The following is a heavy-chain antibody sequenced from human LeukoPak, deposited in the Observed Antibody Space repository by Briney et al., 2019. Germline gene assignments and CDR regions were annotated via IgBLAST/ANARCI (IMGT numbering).Heavy chain of an antibody. CDR3: ARVIRYGYVVNNWFDP. CDR1: GVSISNSSYY. CDR2: IYYSGRT. V-gene: IGHV4-39*07. J-gene: IGHJ5*02. D-gene: IGHD5-12*01. Sequence: SETLSLTCIVSGVSISNSSYYWGWIRQPPGKGLEWIGSIYYSGRTYYNPSLKSRVTISVDTSKNQFSLQLSSVTAADTAVYYCARVIRYGYVVNNWFDPWGQGTLVTVSS.